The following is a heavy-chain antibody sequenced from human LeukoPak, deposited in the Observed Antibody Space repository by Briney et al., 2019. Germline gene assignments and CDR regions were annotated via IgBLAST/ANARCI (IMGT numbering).Heavy chain of an antibody. D-gene: IGHD6-19*01. V-gene: IGHV4-39*07. J-gene: IGHJ6*02. CDR1: GGSVSSSSYY. CDR3: ARDTSYSSGPPPDGMDV. Sequence: SETLSLTCTVSGGSVSSSSYYWGWIRQPPGKGLEWIGSIYYSGSTYYNPSLKSRVTISVDTSKNQFSLKLSSVTAADTAVYYCARDTSYSSGPPPDGMDVWGQGTTVTVSS. CDR2: IYYSGST.